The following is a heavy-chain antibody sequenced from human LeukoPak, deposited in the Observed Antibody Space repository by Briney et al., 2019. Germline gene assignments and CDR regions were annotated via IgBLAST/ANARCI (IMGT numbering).Heavy chain of an antibody. Sequence: SETLCLTCAVSGGSISSGGYTWSWIRQPPGKVLEWIVYIYHSCSTYYNPSLKSLVTISVDRSKNQFSLKLRSVTAADTATYYCARVVRDGGDGLATNWFDPWGQGTLVTVSS. J-gene: IGHJ5*02. CDR3: ARVVRDGGDGLATNWFDP. D-gene: IGHD3-10*02. CDR2: IYHSCST. V-gene: IGHV4-30-2*01. CDR1: GGSISSGGYT.